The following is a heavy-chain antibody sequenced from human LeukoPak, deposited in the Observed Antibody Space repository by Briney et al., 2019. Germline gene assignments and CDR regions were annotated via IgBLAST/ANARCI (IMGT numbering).Heavy chain of an antibody. V-gene: IGHV4-4*09. CDR3: ARKAPKKGWFDP. J-gene: IGHJ5*02. CDR2: THPSGNT. CDR1: GASNNSYY. Sequence: PSETLSLSCTVSGASNNSYYWSWIRQPPGKGLEWIGYTHPSGNTNYSPSLKGRVTISMDTSTNQFSLKLKSVTAADTAVYFCARKAPKKGWFDPWGQGTLVTVSS.